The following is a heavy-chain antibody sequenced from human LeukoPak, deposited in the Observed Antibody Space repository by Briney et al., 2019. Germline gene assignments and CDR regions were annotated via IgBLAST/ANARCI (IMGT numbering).Heavy chain of an antibody. CDR3: ARLPYYDFWSGSLSWFDP. J-gene: IGHJ5*02. D-gene: IGHD3-3*01. V-gene: IGHV4-39*01. CDR2: IYYSGST. CDR1: GGSISSSSYY. Sequence: SETLSLTCTVSGGSISSSSYYWGWIRQPPGKGLEWIGSIYYSGSTYYNPSLKSRVTISVDTSKNQFSLKLSSVTAADTAVYYCARLPYYDFWSGSLSWFDPWGQGTLVTVSS.